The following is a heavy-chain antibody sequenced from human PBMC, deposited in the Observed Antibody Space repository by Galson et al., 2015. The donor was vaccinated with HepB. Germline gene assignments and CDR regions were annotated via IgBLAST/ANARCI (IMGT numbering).Heavy chain of an antibody. J-gene: IGHJ6*02. CDR3: AKDPNSKGDSWIQLWDDYYYYGMDV. CDR1: GFTFSSYA. Sequence: SLRLSCAASGFTFSSYAMSWVRQAPGKGLEWVSAISGSGGSTYYADSVKGRFTISRDNSKNTLYLQMNSLRAEDTAVYYCAKDPNSKGDSWIQLWDDYYYYGMDVWGQGTTVTVSS. CDR2: ISGSGGST. V-gene: IGHV3-23*01. D-gene: IGHD5-18*01.